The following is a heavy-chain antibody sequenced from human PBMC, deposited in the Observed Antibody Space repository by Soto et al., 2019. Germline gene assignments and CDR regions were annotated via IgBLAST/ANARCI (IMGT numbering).Heavy chain of an antibody. CDR3: ARLPRGEWRSHLDS. Sequence: EVQLVESGGGLVQPGGSLRLSCAASGFTFTDYWMSWVRQAPGKGLEWVANIKLDGSEEYYVDSVKGRFTISRDNAKNSLSLQMNSRRVEDTAVYYCARLPRGEWRSHLDSWGQGILVTVSS. J-gene: IGHJ4*02. CDR1: GFTFTDYW. CDR2: IKLDGSEE. V-gene: IGHV3-7*01. D-gene: IGHD2-15*01.